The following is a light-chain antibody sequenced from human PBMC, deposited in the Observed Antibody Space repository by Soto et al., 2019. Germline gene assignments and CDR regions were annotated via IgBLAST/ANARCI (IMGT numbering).Light chain of an antibody. V-gene: IGKV3-15*01. Sequence: EIVMTQSPATLSVSPGGRATRACRASQSVSSNLAWYQQKPGQAPSLLIYGASTRATGTPARFSGSGSGTEFTLTISSLQSEDFAVYYCQQYIRWPLTFGGGTKVDI. CDR1: QSVSSN. J-gene: IGKJ4*01. CDR3: QQYIRWPLT. CDR2: GAS.